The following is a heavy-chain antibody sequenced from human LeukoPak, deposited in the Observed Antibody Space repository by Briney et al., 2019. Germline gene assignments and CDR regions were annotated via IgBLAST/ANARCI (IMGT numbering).Heavy chain of an antibody. CDR1: GGSLSSDY. CDR3: ARLGNRDGYNYFLDY. D-gene: IGHD5-12*01. CDR2: IYYSGST. Sequence: SETLSLTCTVSGGSLSSDYWTWIRQPPGKRLQWIGYIYYSGSTNYNPSLKGRVTISVDTSKNQFSLKLSSVTAADTAVYYCARLGNRDGYNYFLDYWGQGILVTVSS. J-gene: IGHJ4*02. V-gene: IGHV4-59*08.